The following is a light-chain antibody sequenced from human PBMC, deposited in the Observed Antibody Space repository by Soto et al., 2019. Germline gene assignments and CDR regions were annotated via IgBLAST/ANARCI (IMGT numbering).Light chain of an antibody. V-gene: IGKV1-12*01. CDR2: TAS. J-gene: IGKJ2*01. CDR1: QDIRDW. CDR3: QQANSFPYT. Sequence: DIQMTQSPSSVSASVGDRVTITCRASQDIRDWLAWYQQKPGKAPKLLIYTASSLQSVVPSRFSGSGSGTVFTLTISSLQPEDFATYYCQQANSFPYTFGQGTKVEI.